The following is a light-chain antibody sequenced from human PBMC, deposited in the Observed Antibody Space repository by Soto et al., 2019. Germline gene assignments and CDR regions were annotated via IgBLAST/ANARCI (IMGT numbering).Light chain of an antibody. CDR3: QQYSHLIT. CDR2: DAS. Sequence: QSPSSLSASVGDRVTITCQASQDISNYLNWYQQKLGKAPKLLIYDASNLETGVPSRFSGSGSGTDFTFTISSLQPEDIATYYCQQYSHLITFGQGTRLEIK. CDR1: QDISNY. V-gene: IGKV1-33*01. J-gene: IGKJ5*01.